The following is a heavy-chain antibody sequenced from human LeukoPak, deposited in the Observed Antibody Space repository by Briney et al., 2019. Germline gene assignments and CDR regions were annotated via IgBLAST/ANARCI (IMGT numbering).Heavy chain of an antibody. V-gene: IGHV4-4*09. Sequence: PSGTLSLTCTVSGGSMTHYFWNWIRQAPGKGLEWIGYTHTSGSPDYSRSLKSRVTISLDTSKNHFSLMLSSVTAADTAVYFCARATQRYCSGTTCFPYWFDTWGREPWPPSPQ. D-gene: IGHD2-2*01. CDR3: ARATQRYCSGTTCFPYWFDT. CDR2: THTSGSP. CDR1: GGSMTHYF. J-gene: IGHJ5*02.